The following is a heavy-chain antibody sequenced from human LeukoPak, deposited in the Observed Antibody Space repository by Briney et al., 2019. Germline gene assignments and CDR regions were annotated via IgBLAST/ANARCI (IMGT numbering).Heavy chain of an antibody. CDR1: GYIFSNYG. V-gene: IGHV1-18*01. CDR2: ISDHNGNP. CDR3: ARDSVLGAPYTDY. Sequence: ASVKVSCKASGYIFSNYGISWARQAPGQGLEWMGWISDHNGNPNYAQKFEGRVTMTTDTSTSTAYMELTSLTSGDTAVYYCARDSVLGAPYTDYWGQGTLVTVSS. J-gene: IGHJ4*02. D-gene: IGHD3-3*02.